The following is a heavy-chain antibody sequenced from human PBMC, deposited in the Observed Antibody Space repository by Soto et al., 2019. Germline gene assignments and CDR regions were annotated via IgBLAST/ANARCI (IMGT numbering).Heavy chain of an antibody. V-gene: IGHV4-34*01. CDR3: ASLSDYYGSGSYYKYRTGPSVY. CDR1: GGFFSGYD. Sequence: SETLCLTCAVYGGFFSGYDWSWIRQPPGKGMEWIGEINHSGSTNYNPSLKSRVTISVDTSKNQFSLKLSSVTAADTAVYYCASLSDYYGSGSYYKYRTGPSVYRRQGTLVTV. CDR2: INHSGST. D-gene: IGHD3-10*01. J-gene: IGHJ4*02.